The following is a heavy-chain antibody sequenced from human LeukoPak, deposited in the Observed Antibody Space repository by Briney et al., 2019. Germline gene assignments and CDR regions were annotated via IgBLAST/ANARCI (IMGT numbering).Heavy chain of an antibody. V-gene: IGHV4-30-2*01. CDR2: IYHSGST. Sequence: SETLSLTCAVSGGSISSGGYSWSWIRQPPGKGLEWIGYIYHSGSTYYNPSLKSRVTISVDRSKNQLSLKLSSVTAADTAVYYCARGSANYDFWSGYTKTNNNWFDPWGQGTLVTVSS. D-gene: IGHD3-3*01. J-gene: IGHJ5*02. CDR3: ARGSANYDFWSGYTKTNNNWFDP. CDR1: GGSISSGGYS.